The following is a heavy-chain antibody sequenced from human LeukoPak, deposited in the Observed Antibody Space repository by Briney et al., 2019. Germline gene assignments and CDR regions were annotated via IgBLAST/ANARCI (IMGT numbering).Heavy chain of an antibody. V-gene: IGHV3-74*01. Sequence: ETGGSLRLSCAAPGFIFSNYWMHWVRQAPGKGLVWVSRIRSDGTSTTYADSVRGRFTVSRDNAKNTLYLQMYSLRVEDTAVYYCAGKLSSDWYYFDYWGQGTLVTVSS. CDR1: GFIFSNYW. D-gene: IGHD6-19*01. J-gene: IGHJ4*02. CDR2: IRSDGTST. CDR3: AGKLSSDWYYFDY.